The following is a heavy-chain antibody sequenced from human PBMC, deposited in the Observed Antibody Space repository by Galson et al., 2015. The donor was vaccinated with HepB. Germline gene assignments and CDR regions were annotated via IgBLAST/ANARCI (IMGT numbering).Heavy chain of an antibody. CDR2: IKGKTDGGTT. CDR1: EFSISNAW. Sequence: SLRLSCAVSEFSISNAWMNWVRQAPGKGLEWVGLIKGKTDGGTTDYAAPVQGRFTISRDNGKNSVYLQMNSLRAEDMAVYYCATTPRPATAYWGQGTLVTVSS. CDR3: ATTPRPATAY. V-gene: IGHV3-15*01. J-gene: IGHJ4*02. D-gene: IGHD2-2*01.